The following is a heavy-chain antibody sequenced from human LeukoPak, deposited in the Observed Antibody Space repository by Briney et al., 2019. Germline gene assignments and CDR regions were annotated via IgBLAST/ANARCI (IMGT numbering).Heavy chain of an antibody. Sequence: GGSLRLSCAASGFTFSSYGMHWVRQAPGKGLEWVAVISYDGSNKYYADSVKGRFTISRDNSKNTLYLQMNSLRAEDTAVYYCAKDRERYGSGSYYKPLDYWGQGTLVTVSS. CDR3: AKDRERYGSGSYYKPLDY. CDR1: GFTFSSYG. J-gene: IGHJ4*02. V-gene: IGHV3-30*18. D-gene: IGHD3-10*01. CDR2: ISYDGSNK.